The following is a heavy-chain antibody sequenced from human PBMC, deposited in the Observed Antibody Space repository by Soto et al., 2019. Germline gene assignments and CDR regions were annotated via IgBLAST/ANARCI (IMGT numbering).Heavy chain of an antibody. J-gene: IGHJ4*01. CDR3: SRGTSIPASGDY. Sequence: QVQLVQSGAEVKKPGASVKVSCKASGYTFTNYGINWVRQAPGQGLEWLGWVSAYNGERRYAQRVQARVIMTTDTSTTTAYMELRSLRSDDTAVYYCSRGTSIPASGDYWGQGTLVTSPQ. CDR1: GYTFTNYG. V-gene: IGHV1-18*01. D-gene: IGHD6-6*01. CDR2: VSAYNGER.